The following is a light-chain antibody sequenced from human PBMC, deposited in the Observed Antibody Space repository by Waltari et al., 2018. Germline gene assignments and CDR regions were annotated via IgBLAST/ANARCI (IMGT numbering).Light chain of an antibody. CDR3: QQRSDWLT. J-gene: IGKJ4*01. V-gene: IGKV3-11*01. CDR1: QSVRTC. Sequence: EVVLTQSPAILSLSPGERATLSCRASQSVRTCGAWYQQKPGQAPRLLIYDASNRATGIPARFSGSGSGTDFTLTISSLEPEDFAVYYCQQRSDWLTFGGGTRVEIK. CDR2: DAS.